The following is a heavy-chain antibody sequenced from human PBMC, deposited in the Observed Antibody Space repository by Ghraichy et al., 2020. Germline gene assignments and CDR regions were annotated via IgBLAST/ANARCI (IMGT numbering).Heavy chain of an antibody. CDR2: MHYSGNT. V-gene: IGHV4-39*01. J-gene: IGHJ6*02. CDR1: GGSISSRSYY. D-gene: IGHD6-19*01. CDR3: ARQKGWAGYYGMDV. Sequence: SETLSLTCAVSGGSISSRSYYWGWIRQPPGKGLEWIGSMHYSGNTYYNPSLNSRVTISVDTSKNQFSLKLTSVTAADTAVYYCARQKGWAGYYGMDVWGQGTTVTVSS.